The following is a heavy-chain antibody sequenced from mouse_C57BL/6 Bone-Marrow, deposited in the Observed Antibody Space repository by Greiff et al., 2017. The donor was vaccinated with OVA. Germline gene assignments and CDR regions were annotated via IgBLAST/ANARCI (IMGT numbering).Heavy chain of an antibody. Sequence: EVQLMASWGGLVKPGGSLKLSCAASGFTFSDYGMHWVRQAPEKGLAWVSYISSGSSTIYYADTVKGRFTITRDNAKNTQFLQMTSLRSEETAMYYCARINYWYFDVWGTGTTVTVTA. V-gene: IGHV5-17*01. CDR3: ARINYWYFDV. CDR1: GFTFSDYG. J-gene: IGHJ1*03. CDR2: ISSGSSTI.